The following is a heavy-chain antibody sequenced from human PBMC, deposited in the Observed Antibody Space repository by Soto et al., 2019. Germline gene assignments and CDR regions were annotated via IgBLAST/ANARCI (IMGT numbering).Heavy chain of an antibody. Sequence: GGSLRLSCAASGFTFSSYAMSWVRQAPGKGLEWVSAISGSGGSTYYADSVKGRFTISRDNSKNTLYLQMNSLRAEDTAVYYCARASSWHYYYGMDVWGQGTTVTVSS. CDR3: ARASSWHYYYGMDV. D-gene: IGHD6-13*01. J-gene: IGHJ6*02. CDR1: GFTFSSYA. V-gene: IGHV3-23*01. CDR2: ISGSGGST.